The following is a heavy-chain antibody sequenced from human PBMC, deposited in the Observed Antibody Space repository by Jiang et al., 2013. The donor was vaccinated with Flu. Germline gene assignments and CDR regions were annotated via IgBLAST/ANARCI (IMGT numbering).Heavy chain of an antibody. V-gene: IGHV1-69*06. CDR3: ARGHAETILGVYYYFDF. CDR1: GGTFKDYA. J-gene: IGHJ4*02. D-gene: IGHD1-26*01. CDR2: INPFLGAP. Sequence: VQLVESGAEVKKPGSSVKVSCKASGGTFKDYAISWVRQAPGQGLEWMGGINPFLGAPNYAQKFQGRVTITADKVTSTAYMELSSLRFEDTAMYYCARGHAETILGVYYYFDFWGQGTLVTVSS.